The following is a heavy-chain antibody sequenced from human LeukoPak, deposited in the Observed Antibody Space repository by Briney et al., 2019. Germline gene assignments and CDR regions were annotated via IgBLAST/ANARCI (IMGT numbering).Heavy chain of an antibody. J-gene: IGHJ6*02. V-gene: IGHV4-4*07. CDR3: ARGVEGYQEFYYYYGMDV. Sequence: PSETLSLTCTVSGGSISSYYWSWIRQPAGKGLEWIGRIYTRGSTNYNPSLKSRVTMSVDTSKNQFSLKLSSVTAADTAVYYCARGVEGYQEFYYYYGMDVWGQGTTVTVSS. CDR2: IYTRGST. D-gene: IGHD2-2*01. CDR1: GGSISSYY.